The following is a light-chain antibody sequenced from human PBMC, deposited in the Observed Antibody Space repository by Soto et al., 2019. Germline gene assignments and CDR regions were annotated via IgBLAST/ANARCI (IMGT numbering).Light chain of an antibody. CDR1: KSVSSW. V-gene: IGKV1-5*03. CDR2: GAS. CDR3: QQYDTYPYT. Sequence: IQLTHSPSTLSASVGDRVTVTCRASKSVSSWLAWYQQKPGEAPKLLVYGASRLQSGVPSRFSGSGSGPVFTLIITSLLPDDFATYYCQQYDTYPYTFGQGTKV. J-gene: IGKJ1*01.